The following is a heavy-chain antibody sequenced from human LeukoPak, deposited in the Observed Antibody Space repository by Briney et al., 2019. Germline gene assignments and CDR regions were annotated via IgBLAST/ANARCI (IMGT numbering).Heavy chain of an antibody. D-gene: IGHD1-20*01. V-gene: IGHV4-39*01. CDR2: SSYSGGT. CDR3: ARFVTAWAAFGY. CDR1: GGSFSTASYN. Sequence: PSETLTLTCTVSGGSFSTASYNWGWIRQPQGKELEWIGSSSYSGGTSSNPSLKSRVSMSVDRSKNQFSLKLNSVTAADTAVYYCARFVTAWAAFGYWGQGTLVTVSS. J-gene: IGHJ4*02.